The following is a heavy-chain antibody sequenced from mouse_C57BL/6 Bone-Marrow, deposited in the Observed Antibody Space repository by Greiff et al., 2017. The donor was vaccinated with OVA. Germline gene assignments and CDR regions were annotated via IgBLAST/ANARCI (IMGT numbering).Heavy chain of an antibody. Sequence: VQLQQPGAELVKPGASVKMSCKASGYTFTSYWITWVKQRPGQGLEWIGDIYPGSGSTNYNEKFKSKATLTVDTSSSTAYMQLSSLTSEDSAVYYCAFFYDNSIYFDYWGQGTTLTVSS. D-gene: IGHD2-1*01. V-gene: IGHV1-55*01. CDR1: GYTFTSYW. J-gene: IGHJ2*01. CDR2: IYPGSGST. CDR3: AFFYDNSIYFDY.